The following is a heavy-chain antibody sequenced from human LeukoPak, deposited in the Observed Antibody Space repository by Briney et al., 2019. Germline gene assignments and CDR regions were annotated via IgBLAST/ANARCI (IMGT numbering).Heavy chain of an antibody. J-gene: IGHJ6*02. CDR3: ARDPVTTGSSRYYYGMDV. D-gene: IGHD4-11*01. CDR1: GFTFSSYA. Sequence: GGSLRLSCAASGFTFSSYAMHWVRQAPGKGLEWVAVISYDGSNKYYADSVKGRFTISRDNSKNTLYLQMNSLRAEDTAVYYCARDPVTTGSSRYYYGMDVWGQGTTVTVSS. V-gene: IGHV3-30-3*01. CDR2: ISYDGSNK.